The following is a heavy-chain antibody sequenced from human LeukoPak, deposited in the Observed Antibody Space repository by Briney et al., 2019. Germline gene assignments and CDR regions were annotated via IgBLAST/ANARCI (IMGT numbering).Heavy chain of an antibody. V-gene: IGHV1-24*01. D-gene: IGHD2-15*01. CDR2: FDPEDGET. J-gene: IGHJ6*02. CDR1: GYTLTELS. CDR3: ATGAGYCSGGSCYSSCYYYGMDV. Sequence: ASVKVSCKVSGYTLTELSMHWVRQAPGKGLEWMGGFDPEDGETIYAQKFQGRVTMTEDTSTDTAYMELSSLRSEDTAVYYCATGAGYCSGGSCYSSCYYYGMDVWGQGTTVTVSS.